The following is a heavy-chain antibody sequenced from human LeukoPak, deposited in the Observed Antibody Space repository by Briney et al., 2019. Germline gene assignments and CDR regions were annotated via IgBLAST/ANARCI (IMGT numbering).Heavy chain of an antibody. V-gene: IGHV3-23*01. CDR3: AKVGRPTYYGGDCYTGLIDY. CDR1: GFTFSSYA. CDR2: ISGSGGST. D-gene: IGHD2-21*02. J-gene: IGHJ4*02. Sequence: GGSLRLSCAASGFTFSSYAMSWVRQAPGKGLEWVSAISGSGGSTYYADSVKGRLTISRDNSKNTLYLQMNSLRAEDTAVYYCAKVGRPTYYGGDCYTGLIDYWGQGTLVTVSS.